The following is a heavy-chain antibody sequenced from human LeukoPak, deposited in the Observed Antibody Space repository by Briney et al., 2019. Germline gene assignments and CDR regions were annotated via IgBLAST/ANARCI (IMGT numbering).Heavy chain of an antibody. V-gene: IGHV1-8*02. CDR3: ARGDLTMVRGVGNWFDP. CDR1: GYTFTGYY. Sequence: ASVKVSCKASGYTFTGYYMHWVRQAPGQGLEWMGWINPNSGNTGYAQKFQGRVTMTRNTSINTAYMELSSLRSEDTAMYYCARGDLTMVRGVGNWFDPWGQGTLVTVSS. J-gene: IGHJ5*02. D-gene: IGHD3-10*01. CDR2: INPNSGNT.